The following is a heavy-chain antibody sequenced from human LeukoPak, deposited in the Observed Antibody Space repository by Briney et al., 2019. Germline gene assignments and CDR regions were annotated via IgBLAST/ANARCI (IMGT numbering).Heavy chain of an antibody. CDR1: GFTFNSYG. V-gene: IGHV3-33*01. D-gene: IGHD4-17*01. CDR2: IWYDGSNK. J-gene: IGHJ4*02. Sequence: PGRSLRLSCAASGFTFNSYGIHWVRQAPGKGLEWVAFIWYDGSNKYYADSVEGRFTISRDNSKNTLYLQMNSLRAEDTAVYYCARARTTRGFDYWGQGTLVTVSS. CDR3: ARARTTRGFDY.